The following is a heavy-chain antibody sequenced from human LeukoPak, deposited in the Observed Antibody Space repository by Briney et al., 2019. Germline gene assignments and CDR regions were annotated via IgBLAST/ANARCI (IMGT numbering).Heavy chain of an antibody. V-gene: IGHV1-2*02. CDR1: GYTFSGYC. CDR3: ARDGTAGADY. Sequence: ASVKVSCKASGYTFSGYCMHWVRQAPGQGLEWMGWINPNSGGTNSAQKFQGRVTMTRDTSISTAYMELSRLRSDDTAVYYCARDGTAGADYWGQGALVTVSS. D-gene: IGHD1/OR15-1a*01. CDR2: INPNSGGT. J-gene: IGHJ4*02.